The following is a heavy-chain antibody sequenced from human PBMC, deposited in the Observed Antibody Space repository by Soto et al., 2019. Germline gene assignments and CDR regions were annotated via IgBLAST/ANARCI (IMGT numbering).Heavy chain of an antibody. Sequence: PAGSLRLSCAASGFTFSSYGMHWVRQAPGKGLEWVAVIWYDGSNKYYADSVKGRFTISRDNSKNTLYLQMNSLRAEDTAVYYCARDALGYCSGGSCHNFDYWGQGTLVTVSS. CDR1: GFTFSSYG. J-gene: IGHJ4*02. CDR2: IWYDGSNK. D-gene: IGHD2-15*01. V-gene: IGHV3-33*01. CDR3: ARDALGYCSGGSCHNFDY.